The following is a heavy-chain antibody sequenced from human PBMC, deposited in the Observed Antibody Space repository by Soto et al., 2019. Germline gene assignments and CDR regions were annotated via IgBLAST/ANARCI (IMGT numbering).Heavy chain of an antibody. Sequence: QVHLVQSGAEVKKPGSSVKVCCKVSGGTFNTYAISWFRQAPGQGLEWMGGINPVFRAPDYAQKFQGRVTITADESARIAYMKLKGLAAEDTAVYYCARDKGRPQLGGNYCCKTDVWGQGTSVTVSS. CDR2: INPVFRAP. D-gene: IGHD1-7*01. J-gene: IGHJ6*02. CDR1: GGTFNTYA. V-gene: IGHV1-69*12. CDR3: ARDKGRPQLGGNYCCKTDV.